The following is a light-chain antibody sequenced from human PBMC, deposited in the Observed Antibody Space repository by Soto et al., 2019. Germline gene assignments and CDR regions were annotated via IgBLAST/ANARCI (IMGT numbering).Light chain of an antibody. J-gene: IGLJ3*02. CDR1: NSNVGNNT. CDR2: GND. CDR3: SVWDDSLSAWV. V-gene: IGLV1-44*01. Sequence: QSVLTQPPSASGTPGQRVTISCSGSNSNVGNNTVNWYQQFPGTSPRLLIEGNDQRPSDVPDRFSGSKTDTSASLAISGLQPEDEADYYCSVWDDSLSAWVFGGGTKLTVL.